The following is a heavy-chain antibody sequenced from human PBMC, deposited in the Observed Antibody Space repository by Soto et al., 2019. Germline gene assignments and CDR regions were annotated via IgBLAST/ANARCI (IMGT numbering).Heavy chain of an antibody. CDR3: ARCTIVARQNRDY. J-gene: IGHJ4*02. Sequence: QVQLVESGGGVVQPGKSLRLSCAASGFTFSSYAMHWARHAPGKGLEWVTVISIRGGDEYYAESVRGRFTISRDDSKKTLCLQMDSLRVADTAVYYCARCTIVARQNRDYWGQGTLVTVSS. V-gene: IGHV3-30*03. CDR1: GFTFSSYA. D-gene: IGHD6-6*01. CDR2: ISIRGGDE.